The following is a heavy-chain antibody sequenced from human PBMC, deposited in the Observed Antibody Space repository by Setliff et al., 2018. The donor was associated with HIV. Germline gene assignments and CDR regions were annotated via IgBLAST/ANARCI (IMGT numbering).Heavy chain of an antibody. CDR3: ARDFTDTVVGVVPFFDY. CDR2: ISTAGSDR. J-gene: IGHJ4*02. Sequence: GGSLSLSCAASGFSFSAYSMNWVRQAPGKGLEWVSSISTAGSDRFYTDSVKGRFTISRDNAKKSLYLQMNSLRAEDTAVYYCARDFTDTVVGVVPFFDYWGQGTLVTVSS. D-gene: IGHD3-3*01. CDR1: GFSFSAYS. V-gene: IGHV3-21*01.